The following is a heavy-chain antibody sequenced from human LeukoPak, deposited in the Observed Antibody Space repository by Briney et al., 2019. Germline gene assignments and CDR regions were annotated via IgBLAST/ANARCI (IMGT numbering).Heavy chain of an antibody. CDR1: GGSISSSSYY. D-gene: IGHD1-26*01. V-gene: IGHV4-39*07. Sequence: PSETLSLTCFVSGGSISSSSYYWGWIRQPPGTGLEWIGSIHYRGNTNFNPSLKSRVTMSVDTSKNQFSLKLSSVTAADTAVYYCARGKSGSYWLDYFDYWGQGTLVTVSP. CDR3: ARGKSGSYWLDYFDY. J-gene: IGHJ4*02. CDR2: IHYRGNT.